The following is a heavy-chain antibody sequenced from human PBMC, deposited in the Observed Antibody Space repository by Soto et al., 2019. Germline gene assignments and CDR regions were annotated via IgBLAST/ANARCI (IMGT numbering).Heavy chain of an antibody. CDR3: AKGTMALVLRFYYYGMDV. D-gene: IGHD3-10*01. CDR2: ISGSGGST. J-gene: IGHJ6*02. Sequence: PGGSLRLSCAASGFTFSSYAMSWVRQAPGKELEWVSAISGSGGSTYYADSVKGRFTISRDNSKNTLYLQMNSLRAEDTAVYYCAKGTMALVLRFYYYGMDVWGQGTTVTVSS. V-gene: IGHV3-23*01. CDR1: GFTFSSYA.